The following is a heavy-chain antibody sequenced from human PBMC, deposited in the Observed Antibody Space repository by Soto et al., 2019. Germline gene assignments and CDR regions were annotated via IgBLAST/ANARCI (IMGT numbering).Heavy chain of an antibody. J-gene: IGHJ6*02. V-gene: IGHV3-23*01. D-gene: IGHD3-10*01. Sequence: GGSLRLSCVASGFDLSTYAMSWVRQAPGKGLEWVSVIGEGGVSRVYADAVKGRFTISRDNSKNTLYLQMTSLRVDDTAMYYCARDSVTRVSSDIPGMDVWGQGTTVTVSS. CDR2: IGEGGVSR. CDR3: ARDSVTRVSSDIPGMDV. CDR1: GFDLSTYA.